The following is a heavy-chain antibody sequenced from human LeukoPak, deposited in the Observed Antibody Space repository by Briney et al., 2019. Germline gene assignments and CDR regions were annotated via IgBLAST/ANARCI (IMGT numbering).Heavy chain of an antibody. CDR2: INHSGST. J-gene: IGHJ5*02. Sequence: PSETLSLTCAVYGGSFSGYYWSWIRQPPGKGLEWIGEINHSGSTNYNPSLKSRVTISVDTSKNQFSLKLSSVTAADTAVYYCARGPRAIAAAGSWFDPWGQGTLVTVSS. D-gene: IGHD6-13*01. V-gene: IGHV4-34*01. CDR1: GGSFSGYY. CDR3: ARGPRAIAAAGSWFDP.